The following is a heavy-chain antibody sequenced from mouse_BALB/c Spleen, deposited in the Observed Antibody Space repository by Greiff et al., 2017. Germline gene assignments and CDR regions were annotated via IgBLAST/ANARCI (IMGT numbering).Heavy chain of an antibody. V-gene: IGHV5-4*02. CDR2: ISDGGSYT. CDR1: GFTFSDYY. CDR3: ANYDGYYPYYYAMDY. D-gene: IGHD2-3*01. J-gene: IGHJ4*01. Sequence: EVKLVESGGGLVKPGGSLKLSCAASGFTFSDYYMYWVRQTPEKRLEWVATISDGGSYTYYPDSVKGRFTISRDNAKNNLYLQMSSLKSEDTAMYYCANYDGYYPYYYAMDYWGQGTSVTVSS.